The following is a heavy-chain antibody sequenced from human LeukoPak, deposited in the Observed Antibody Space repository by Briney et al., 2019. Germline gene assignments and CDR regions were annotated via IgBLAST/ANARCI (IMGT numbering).Heavy chain of an antibody. J-gene: IGHJ4*02. V-gene: IGHV4-61*02. CDR2: IYTSGST. D-gene: IGHD3-22*01. CDR3: ARVTTGGYYNY. CDR1: GGSISSGSYY. Sequence: PSQTLSLTCSVSGGSISSGSYYWSWIRQPAGKGQEWIGRIYTSGSTNYNPSLKSRVTMSFDASNNQFSLRLSSVTAADTAVYYCARVTTGGYYNYWGQGTLVTVSS.